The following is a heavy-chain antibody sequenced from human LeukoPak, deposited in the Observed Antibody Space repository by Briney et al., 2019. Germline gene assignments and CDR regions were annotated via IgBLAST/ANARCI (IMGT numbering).Heavy chain of an antibody. V-gene: IGHV4-59*01. CDR1: GGSISSYY. J-gene: IGHJ5*02. CDR3: ARLTGYSSESWFDP. CDR2: IYYSGST. Sequence: PSETLSLTCTVSGGSISSYYWSWIRQPPGKGLEWMGYIYYSGSTNYKSSLKSRVTISVDTSKNQFSLKLSSVTAADTAVYYCARLTGYSSESWFDPWGQGTLVTVSS. D-gene: IGHD3-9*01.